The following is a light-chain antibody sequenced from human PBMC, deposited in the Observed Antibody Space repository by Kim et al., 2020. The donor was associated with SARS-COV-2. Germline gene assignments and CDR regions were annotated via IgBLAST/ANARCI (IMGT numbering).Light chain of an antibody. J-gene: IGLJ1*01. CDR3: AAWDDSLNGYV. Sequence: QSLTISRSRTSSNSGTNTIIWYHQRPGTAPTPLIYTNHVRPSGVPDRFSGSKSGTSASLAISGLQSEDEADYYCAAWDDSLNGYVFGTGTKVTVL. CDR2: TNH. CDR1: SSNSGTNT. V-gene: IGLV1-44*01.